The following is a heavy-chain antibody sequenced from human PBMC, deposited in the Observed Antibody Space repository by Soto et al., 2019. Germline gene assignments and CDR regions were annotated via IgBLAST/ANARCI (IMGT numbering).Heavy chain of an antibody. D-gene: IGHD2-2*01. J-gene: IGHJ4*02. Sequence: GGSLRLSCKTSGFTFGDYALNWVRQAPGRGLEWVGFIRATPAGGTAEYAASVKDRFTVSRDASSSIAYLQMDSLRTEDTAVYFCTRFGPEAAMRWYFDYWGQGTLVTVSS. CDR1: GFTFGDYA. V-gene: IGHV3-49*04. CDR2: IRATPAGGTA. CDR3: TRFGPEAAMRWYFDY.